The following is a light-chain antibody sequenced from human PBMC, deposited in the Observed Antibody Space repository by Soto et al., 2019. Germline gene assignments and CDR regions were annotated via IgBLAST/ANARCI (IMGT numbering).Light chain of an antibody. CDR3: QHYVSSRT. V-gene: IGKV3-20*01. CDR2: GTS. Sequence: EIVLTQSPGTLSLSPGERATLSCRASQSVSNTYLAWYQQKPGQAPRLLIYGTSSRATGIPDRFSGSGSETDFTLTINRLEPEDFAVYYCQHYVSSRTFGQGTKMEIK. CDR1: QSVSNTY. J-gene: IGKJ1*01.